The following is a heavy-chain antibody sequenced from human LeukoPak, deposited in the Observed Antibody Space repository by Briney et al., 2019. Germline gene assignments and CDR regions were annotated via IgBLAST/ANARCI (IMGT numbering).Heavy chain of an antibody. D-gene: IGHD3-16*01. CDR2: IYYSGST. CDR1: GGSISSGGYY. V-gene: IGHV4-31*03. Sequence: SQTLSLTCTVSGGSISSGGYYWSWIRQHPGKGLECIGYIYYSGSTFYNPSLKSRVTISVDTSKNQFSLRLSSVTAADTAVYYCAREGDSYYFDYWGQGTLVTVSS. J-gene: IGHJ4*02. CDR3: AREGDSYYFDY.